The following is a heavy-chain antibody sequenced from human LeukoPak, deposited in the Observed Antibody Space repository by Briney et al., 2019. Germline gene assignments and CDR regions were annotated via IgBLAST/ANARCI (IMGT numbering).Heavy chain of an antibody. CDR3: ARVQRGIAVALDY. CDR2: ISIFGCDI. CDR1: GFTFSRYD. D-gene: IGHD6-19*01. J-gene: IGHJ4*02. V-gene: IGHV3-48*03. Sequence: GGPLRLSCAASGFTFSRYDMHWLRQAPRKGLEWVSYISIFGCDIYYADSVKGRFTISRDNVKNLLYLQMNSLRAEDTAVYYCARVQRGIAVALDYWGQGTLATVSS.